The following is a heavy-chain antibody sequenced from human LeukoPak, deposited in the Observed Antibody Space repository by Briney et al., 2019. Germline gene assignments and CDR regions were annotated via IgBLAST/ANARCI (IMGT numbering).Heavy chain of an antibody. V-gene: IGHV3-23*01. CDR1: GFTFSSYA. D-gene: IGHD3-10*01. Sequence: GGSLRLSCAASGFTFSSYAMSWVRQAPGKGLEWVSSIRSSGGSTYYADSVKGRFTISRDNSKNTLYLQMNSLRAEDTAVYYCAKSGLWCGSVSFYWGQGTLVTVSS. CDR2: IRSSGGST. CDR3: AKSGLWCGSVSFY. J-gene: IGHJ4*02.